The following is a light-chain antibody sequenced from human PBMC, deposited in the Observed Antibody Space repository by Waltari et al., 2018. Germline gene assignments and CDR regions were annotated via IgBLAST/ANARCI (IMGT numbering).Light chain of an antibody. V-gene: IGLV2-14*01. CDR2: EVS. CDR1: SSDVGFSNY. J-gene: IGLJ3*02. CDR3: SSYTSSSTWV. Sequence: QSALTQPASVSGSPGQSISISCTGTSSDVGFSNYVSWYQQHPGKAPKLMIYEVSNRPSGISNRFSGSKSDNTASLTISGLQAEDEADYYCSSYTSSSTWVFGGGTKLTVL.